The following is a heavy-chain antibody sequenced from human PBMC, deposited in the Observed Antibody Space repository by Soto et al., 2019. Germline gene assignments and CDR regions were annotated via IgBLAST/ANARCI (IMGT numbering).Heavy chain of an antibody. CDR2: ISYDGSNK. J-gene: IGHJ4*02. CDR1: GFTFSSYG. Sequence: QVQLMESGGGVVQPGRSLRLSCAASGFTFSSYGMHWVRQAPGKGLEWVAVISYDGSNKYYADSVKGRFTISRDNSKNTLYLQMNSLRAEDTAVYYCAKDGCSSTSCLIDYWGQGTLVTVSS. CDR3: AKDGCSSTSCLIDY. V-gene: IGHV3-30*18. D-gene: IGHD2-2*01.